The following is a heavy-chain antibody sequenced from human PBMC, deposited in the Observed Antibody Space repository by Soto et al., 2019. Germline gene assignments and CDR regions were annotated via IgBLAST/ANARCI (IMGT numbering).Heavy chain of an antibody. CDR2: IDPSDSQT. CDR3: ARQIYDSDTGPNFQYYFDS. V-gene: IGHV5-10-1*01. Sequence: GESLKISCKGSGYSFAGYWITWVRQKPGKGLELMGRIDPSDSQTYYSPSFRGHVTISVTKSITTVFLQWSSLRASDTAMYYCARQIYDSDTGPNFQYYFDSWGQGTPVTVSS. D-gene: IGHD3-22*01. CDR1: GYSFAGYW. J-gene: IGHJ4*02.